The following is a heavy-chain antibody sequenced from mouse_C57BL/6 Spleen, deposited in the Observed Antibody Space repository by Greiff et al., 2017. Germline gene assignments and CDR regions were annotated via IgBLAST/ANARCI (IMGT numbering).Heavy chain of an antibody. CDR1: GYSITSGYD. CDR3: ARGDYDAMDY. Sequence: EVQVVESGPGMVKPSQSLSLTCTVTGYSITSGYDWHWIRHFPGNKLEWMGYISYSGSTNYNPSLKSRISITHDTSKNHFFLKLNSVTTEDTATYYCARGDYDAMDYWGQGTSVTVSS. V-gene: IGHV3-1*01. CDR2: ISYSGST. J-gene: IGHJ4*01.